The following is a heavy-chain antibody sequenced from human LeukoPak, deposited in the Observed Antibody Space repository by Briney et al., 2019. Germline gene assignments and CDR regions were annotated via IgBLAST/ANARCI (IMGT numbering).Heavy chain of an antibody. Sequence: ASVKVSCKASGYTFTGYYMHWVRQAPGQGLEWMGWINPNRGGTNYAQKFQGRVTMTRDTSISTAYMELSRLRSDDTAVYYCARPYCSSTSCYENWFDPWGQGTLVTVSS. D-gene: IGHD2-2*01. J-gene: IGHJ5*02. CDR2: INPNRGGT. V-gene: IGHV1-2*02. CDR3: ARPYCSSTSCYENWFDP. CDR1: GYTFTGYY.